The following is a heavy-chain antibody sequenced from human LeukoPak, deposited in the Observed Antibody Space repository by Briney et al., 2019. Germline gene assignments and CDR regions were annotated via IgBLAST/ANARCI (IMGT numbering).Heavy chain of an antibody. D-gene: IGHD7-27*01. Sequence: GGSLRLSCAASGFTVSTVYMTWVRHAPGEGLEWVSVIYGGPTAFYSDSVKDRFTISRYNPKNTLNLQMNRLRAEDTAVYYCAREIGQLGGAFDIWGQGTMVTVSS. CDR2: IYGGPTA. CDR3: AREIGQLGGAFDI. CDR1: GFTVSTVY. V-gene: IGHV3-53*01. J-gene: IGHJ3*02.